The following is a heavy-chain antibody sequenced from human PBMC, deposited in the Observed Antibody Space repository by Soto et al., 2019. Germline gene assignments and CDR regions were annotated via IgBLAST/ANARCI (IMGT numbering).Heavy chain of an antibody. CDR1: GGTFSSYA. V-gene: IGHV1-69*01. D-gene: IGHD1-26*01. J-gene: IGHJ4*02. Sequence: QVQLVQSGAEVKKPGSSVKVSCKASGGTFSSYAISWVRQAPGQGLEWMGGVIPIFGTANYAQKFQGRVTITEDESTSKAAMERSSRRSEDRAVYYCAREESGGGYFVGYFEYWGQGPLVTVSS. CDR3: AREESGGGYFVGYFEY. CDR2: VIPIFGTA.